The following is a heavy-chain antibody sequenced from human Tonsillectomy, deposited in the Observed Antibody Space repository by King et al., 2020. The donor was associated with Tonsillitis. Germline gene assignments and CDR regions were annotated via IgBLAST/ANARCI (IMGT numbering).Heavy chain of an antibody. J-gene: IGHJ4*02. CDR2: IDPTCRYI. D-gene: IGHD2-8*01. CDR3: ARGLTLYQMGDLFYF. Sequence: VQLVESGGGLVKPGGSLRLSCAASGFTFSSYNMNWVRQAPGKGLEWVSSIDPTCRYIYYTGSLKGRFTISRDNSKNSLYLEMSSLRAEDTALYYCARGLTLYQMGDLFYFWGQGTQVTVSS. CDR1: GFTFSSYN. V-gene: IGHV3-21*01.